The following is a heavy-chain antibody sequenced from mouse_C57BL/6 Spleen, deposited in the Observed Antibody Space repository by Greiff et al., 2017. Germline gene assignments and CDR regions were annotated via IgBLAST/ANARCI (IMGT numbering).Heavy chain of an antibody. Sequence: QVHVKQSGPGLVQPSQSLSITCTVSGFSLPSYGVHWVRQSPGKGLEWLGVIWSGGSTDYNAAFISRLSISKDNSKSQVFFKMNSLQADDTAIYYCATLQLRDYAMDYWGQGTSVTVSS. D-gene: IGHD3-2*02. CDR3: ATLQLRDYAMDY. J-gene: IGHJ4*01. V-gene: IGHV2-2*01. CDR1: GFSLPSYG. CDR2: IWSGGST.